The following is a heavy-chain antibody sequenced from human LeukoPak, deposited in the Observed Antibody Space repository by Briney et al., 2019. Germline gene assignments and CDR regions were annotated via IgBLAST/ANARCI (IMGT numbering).Heavy chain of an antibody. V-gene: IGHV1-18*01. J-gene: IGHJ3*02. Sequence: GASVKVSCKASGYTFTSYGISWVRQAPGQGLEWMGWISAYNGNTNYAQKLQGRVTMTTDTSTNTAYMELRSLRSDDTAVYYCARGARGYYDILTGYYVAFDIWGQGTMVTVSS. CDR1: GYTFTSYG. CDR3: ARGARGYYDILTGYYVAFDI. CDR2: ISAYNGNT. D-gene: IGHD3-9*01.